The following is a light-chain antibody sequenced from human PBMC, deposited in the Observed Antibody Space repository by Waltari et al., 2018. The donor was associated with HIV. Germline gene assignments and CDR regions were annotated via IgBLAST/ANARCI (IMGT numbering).Light chain of an antibody. CDR1: QSIKSY. Sequence: DIQMTQSPSSLSASVGDRVTITCRASQSIKSYLNWYQQKPGKAPKLLIYDASSLQSGVPSRFSGSGSGTDFTLTVSSLQPEDFATYYCQQSYSAPITFGQGTRL. CDR2: DAS. CDR3: QQSYSAPIT. J-gene: IGKJ5*01. V-gene: IGKV1-39*01.